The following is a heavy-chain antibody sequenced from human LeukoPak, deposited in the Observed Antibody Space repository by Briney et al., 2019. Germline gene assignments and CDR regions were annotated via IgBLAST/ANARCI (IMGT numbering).Heavy chain of an antibody. D-gene: IGHD3-10*01. CDR3: ARLGPHSKYNWFDP. CDR2: IYSGGST. J-gene: IGHJ5*02. Sequence: GGSLRLSCAASGFTVSSNYMSWVRQAPGKGLEWVSVIYSGGSTYYADSVKGRFTISRHNSKNTLYLQMNSLRAEDTAVYYCARLGPHSKYNWFDPWGQGTLVTVSS. V-gene: IGHV3-53*04. CDR1: GFTVSSNY.